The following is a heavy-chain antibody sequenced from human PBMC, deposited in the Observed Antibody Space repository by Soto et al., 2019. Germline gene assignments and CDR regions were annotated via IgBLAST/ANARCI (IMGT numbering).Heavy chain of an antibody. D-gene: IGHD2-15*01. CDR2: MSYEGSNK. CDR1: GFTFSNYG. CDR3: AKEVWGYCSGGTCYSFDY. J-gene: IGHJ4*02. Sequence: QVQLVASGGGVVQPGKSLRLSCAASGFTFSNYGMHWVRHAPGKGLVWVAVMSYEGSNKYYADSVKGRFTISRDNSKNTVYLQLNIRRPEDTAVYYCAKEVWGYCSGGTCYSFDYWGQGTLVTVSS. V-gene: IGHV3-30*18.